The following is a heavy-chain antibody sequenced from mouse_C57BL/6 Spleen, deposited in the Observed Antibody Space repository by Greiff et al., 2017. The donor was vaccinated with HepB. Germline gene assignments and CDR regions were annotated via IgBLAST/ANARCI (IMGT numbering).Heavy chain of an antibody. D-gene: IGHD1-1*01. CDR1: GYAFSSSW. J-gene: IGHJ4*01. V-gene: IGHV1-82*01. Sequence: QVQLKQSGPELVKPGASVKISCKASGYAFSSSWMNWVKQRPGKGLEWIGRIYPGDGDTNYNGKFKGKATLTADQSSSTADMQLRSLTSEDSAVYFCARDYGSSSYYAMDYWGQGTSVTVSS. CDR2: IYPGDGDT. CDR3: ARDYGSSSYYAMDY.